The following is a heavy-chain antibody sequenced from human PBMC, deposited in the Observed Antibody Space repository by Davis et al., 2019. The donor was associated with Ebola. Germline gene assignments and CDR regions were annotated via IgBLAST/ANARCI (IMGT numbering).Heavy chain of an antibody. CDR2: IKSDGSTT. D-gene: IGHD1-7*01. CDR3: AKRWELHYFDY. V-gene: IGHV3-74*01. Sequence: GESLKISCAASGFSFSSYWMHWVRQAPGKGLVWVSNIKSDGSTTNYADSVKGRFTISRDNPKNTLYLHMNSLRADDAAVYYCAKRWELHYFDYWGQGALVAVSS. J-gene: IGHJ4*02. CDR1: GFSFSSYW.